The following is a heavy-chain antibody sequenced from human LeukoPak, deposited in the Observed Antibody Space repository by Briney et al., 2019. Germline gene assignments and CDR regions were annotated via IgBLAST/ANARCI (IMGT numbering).Heavy chain of an antibody. V-gene: IGHV3-74*01. J-gene: IGHJ4*02. CDR1: GFTFTNYW. CDR3: AKDSGIPYYDILTGYYYFDY. Sequence: GGSLRLSCAASGFTFTNYWMHWVRQAPGKGLMWVSRINSDGTTTTYADSVKGRFTISRDNAKNTLYLQMNSLRAEDTALYYCAKDSGIPYYDILTGYYYFDYWGQGTLVTVSS. D-gene: IGHD3-9*01. CDR2: INSDGTTT.